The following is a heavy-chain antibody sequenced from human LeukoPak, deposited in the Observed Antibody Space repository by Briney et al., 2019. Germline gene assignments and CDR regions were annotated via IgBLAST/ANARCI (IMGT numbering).Heavy chain of an antibody. CDR2: ISSSGSTI. J-gene: IGHJ6*02. CDR1: GSTFSDYY. Sequence: GGSLRLSCAASGSTFSDYYMSWIRQAPGKGLEWVSYISSSGSTIYYADSVKGRITISRDNAKNSLYLQMNSLRAEDTAVYYCARAIYSSSWYGYYYYYYGMDVWGQGTTVTVSS. D-gene: IGHD6-13*01. CDR3: ARAIYSSSWYGYYYYYYGMDV. V-gene: IGHV3-11*01.